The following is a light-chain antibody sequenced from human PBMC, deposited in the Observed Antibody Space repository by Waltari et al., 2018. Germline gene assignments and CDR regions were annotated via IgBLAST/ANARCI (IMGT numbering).Light chain of an antibody. V-gene: IGKV3-15*01. CDR2: GAS. CDR3: QQYNNWPPWT. Sequence: ETVMTQSPATLSVSPGERATLTCSASQTVSSNLAWYQQKPGHAPRLLIYGASTRATGIPARFSGSGSGTQFTLTISSLQSEDFAVYYCQQYNNWPPWTFGQGTKVEIK. CDR1: QTVSSN. J-gene: IGKJ1*01.